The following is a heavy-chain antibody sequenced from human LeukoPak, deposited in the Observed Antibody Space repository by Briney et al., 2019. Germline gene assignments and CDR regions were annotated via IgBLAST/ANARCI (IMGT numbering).Heavy chain of an antibody. CDR3: ATDREGDPSAYYLV. J-gene: IGHJ4*02. Sequence: QPGGSLRLSCAASGFTFSSYAMHWVRQAPGKGLEWVAVISYDGSNKYYADSVKGRFTISRDNSKNTLFLQMNSLRAEDSAVYYCATDREGDPSAYYLVGGQGTLITVSS. V-gene: IGHV3-30-3*01. CDR1: GFTFSSYA. D-gene: IGHD3-22*01. CDR2: ISYDGSNK.